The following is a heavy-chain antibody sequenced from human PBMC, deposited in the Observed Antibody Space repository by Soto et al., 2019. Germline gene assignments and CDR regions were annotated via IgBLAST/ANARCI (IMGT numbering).Heavy chain of an antibody. D-gene: IGHD2-2*01. CDR2: IYYSGST. Sequence: PSETLSLTCTVSGGSISSYYWSWIRQPPGKGLEWIGYIYYSGSTNYNPSLKSRVTISVDTSKNQFSLKLSSVTAADTAVYYCARENVVPTDNWFDPWGQGTLVTVSS. V-gene: IGHV4-59*12. CDR1: GGSISSYY. CDR3: ARENVVPTDNWFDP. J-gene: IGHJ5*02.